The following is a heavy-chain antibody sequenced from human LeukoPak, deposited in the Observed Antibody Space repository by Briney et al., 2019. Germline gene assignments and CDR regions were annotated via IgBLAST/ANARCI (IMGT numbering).Heavy chain of an antibody. D-gene: IGHD5-24*01. CDR1: GFTFSSYS. V-gene: IGHV3-21*01. CDR2: ISSSSSYI. Sequence: PGGSLRLSCAASGFTFSSYSMNRVRQAPGKGLEWVSSISSSSSYIYYADSVKGRFTISRDNAKNSLYLQMNSLRAEDTAVYYCARDGGYNWGYDYWGQGTLVTVSS. CDR3: ARDGGYNWGYDY. J-gene: IGHJ4*02.